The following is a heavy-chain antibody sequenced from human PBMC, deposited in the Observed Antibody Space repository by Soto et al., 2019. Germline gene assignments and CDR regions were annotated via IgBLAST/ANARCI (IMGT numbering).Heavy chain of an antibody. V-gene: IGHV5-51*01. CDR3: ARQGCDTTACYASYYYGFDV. D-gene: IGHD2-2*01. Sequence: PGESLKISCKWSGYRFTNYWIVWVRQMPGKGLEWMGIINPGDLHIRYSPSFEGQVTISADKSSGTAYLQWSSLKASDTAMYYCARQGCDTTACYASYYYGFDVWGQGTTVTVSS. CDR2: INPGDLHI. CDR1: GYRFTNYW. J-gene: IGHJ6*02.